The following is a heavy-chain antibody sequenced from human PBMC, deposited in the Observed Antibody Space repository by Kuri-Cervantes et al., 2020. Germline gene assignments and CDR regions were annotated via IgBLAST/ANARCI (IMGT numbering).Heavy chain of an antibody. CDR3: ARPTGYSTLFDCGMDV. D-gene: IGHD6-13*01. CDR2: IIPIFGTA. Sequence: SVKVSCKASGGTFSSYAISWVRQAPGQGLEWMGGIIPIFGTANYAQKFQGRVTNTADVSTSTAYMELSSLRSEDTAVYYCARPTGYSTLFDCGMDVWGQGTTVTVSS. CDR1: GGTFSSYA. V-gene: IGHV1-69*13. J-gene: IGHJ6*02.